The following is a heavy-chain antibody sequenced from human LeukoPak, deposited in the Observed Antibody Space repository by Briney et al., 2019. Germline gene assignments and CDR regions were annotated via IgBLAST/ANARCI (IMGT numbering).Heavy chain of an antibody. D-gene: IGHD1-26*01. V-gene: IGHV4-59*12. J-gene: IGHJ1*01. Sequence: PSETLSLTCNISDGSISSYYWSWIRQPPGKGLEWIGYIYYSGSTNYNPSLKSRVTISVDTSKNQFSLKLSPLTAAHTAVYYCARDLHSDQIYFQHWGQGTLVTVSS. CDR1: DGSISSYY. CDR2: IYYSGST. CDR3: ARDLHSDQIYFQH.